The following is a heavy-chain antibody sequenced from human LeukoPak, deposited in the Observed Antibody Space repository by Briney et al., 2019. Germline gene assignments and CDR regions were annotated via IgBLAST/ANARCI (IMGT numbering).Heavy chain of an antibody. V-gene: IGHV3-23*01. J-gene: IGHJ3*01. CDR2: FSATDGSA. Sequence: GGSLRHSCAASGFTFSSYALTWVGKPQGKGRGGASAFSATDGSAQYAESVEGRFTISRDNSKNTLFLQMNSLGAEDTAVYYCARAKIAAAGTGAFDVWGQGTLVTVSS. CDR3: ARAKIAAAGTGAFDV. CDR1: GFTFSSYA. D-gene: IGHD6-13*01.